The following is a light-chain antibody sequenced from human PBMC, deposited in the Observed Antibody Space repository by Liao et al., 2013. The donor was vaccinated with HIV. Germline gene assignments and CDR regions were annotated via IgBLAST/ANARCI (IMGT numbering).Light chain of an antibody. Sequence: SYDLTQSSSVSVSPGQTASITCSGDKLGDKYVCWYQKKAGQSPLLVIYQDDKRPSGIPERFSGSNSGNTATLTISGTQPVDEAEYFCQTWDNSFVAFGGGTRLTVL. V-gene: IGLV3-1*01. CDR2: QDD. CDR1: KLGDKY. J-gene: IGLJ2*01. CDR3: QTWDNSFVA.